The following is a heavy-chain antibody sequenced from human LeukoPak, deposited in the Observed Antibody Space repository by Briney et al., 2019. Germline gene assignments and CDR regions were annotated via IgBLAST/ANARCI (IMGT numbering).Heavy chain of an antibody. CDR2: IDRDSGGT. D-gene: IGHD6-19*01. J-gene: IGHJ4*02. V-gene: IGHV3-43*01. Sequence: PGGSLRLSCATSGFRFDEYNIHWVRQPPGMGLEWVSVIDRDSGGTHYADSVRGRFTISRDNIKKSLNLQMNSLTTEDTAFYYCAKEHNTGWPNLDYWGQGTLVTVSS. CDR1: GFRFDEYN. CDR3: AKEHNTGWPNLDY.